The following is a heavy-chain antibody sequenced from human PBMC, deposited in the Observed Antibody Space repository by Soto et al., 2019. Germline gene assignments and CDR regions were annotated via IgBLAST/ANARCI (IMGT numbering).Heavy chain of an antibody. CDR2: FDLEDGET. J-gene: IGHJ5*02. V-gene: IGHV1-24*01. CDR3: ATDLSVVPAAYTWFDP. Sequence: ASVKVSCKVSGYTLTELSMHCVRQAPGKGLEWMGGFDLEDGETIYAQKFQGRLTMTEDTSTNTAYMELSSLRSEDTAVYYCATDLSVVPAAYTWFDPWGQGTLVTVSS. CDR1: GYTLTELS. D-gene: IGHD2-2*01.